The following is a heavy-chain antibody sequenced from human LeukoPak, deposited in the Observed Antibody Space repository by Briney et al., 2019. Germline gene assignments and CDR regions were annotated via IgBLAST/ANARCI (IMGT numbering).Heavy chain of an antibody. Sequence: SETLSLTCAVSGGSINSHYWGWIRQPPGKGLQWIGDIYYTGKNNYNPSLKSRVTISLDTSKDHLSLNLTSVVAADTAIYYCVRRDAGWNYFDYWGQGILVTVSS. CDR2: IYYTGKN. D-gene: IGHD6-19*01. CDR1: GGSINSHY. CDR3: VRRDAGWNYFDY. J-gene: IGHJ4*02. V-gene: IGHV4-59*08.